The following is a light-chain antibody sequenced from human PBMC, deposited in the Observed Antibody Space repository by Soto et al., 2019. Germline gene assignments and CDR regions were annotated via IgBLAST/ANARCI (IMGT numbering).Light chain of an antibody. CDR2: DAS. CDR1: QSVSSF. V-gene: IGKV3-11*01. CDR3: QQRSNWPLT. J-gene: IGKJ4*01. Sequence: EIVLTQSPATLSLSPGERATLSCRASQSVSSFLAWYQQKPGQAPRLLIYDASNRATGIPARFSGSGSGTAFTLTISSLEPEDFSVFYCQQRSNWPLTFCGGTKVEIK.